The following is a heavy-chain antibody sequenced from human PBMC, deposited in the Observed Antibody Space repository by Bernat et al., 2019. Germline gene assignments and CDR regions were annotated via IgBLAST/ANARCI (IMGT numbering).Heavy chain of an antibody. Sequence: QVQLVESGGGVVQPGRSLRLSCAASGFTFSSYDMHWVRQAPGKGLEWVAVISYDGSNKYYADSVKGRFTISRDNSKNTLYLQMNSLRAEDTAVYYCAKEERGDGYNYYWFDPWGQGTLVTVSS. J-gene: IGHJ5*02. CDR3: AKEERGDGYNYYWFDP. CDR1: GFTFSSYD. D-gene: IGHD5-24*01. CDR2: ISYDGSNK. V-gene: IGHV3-30*18.